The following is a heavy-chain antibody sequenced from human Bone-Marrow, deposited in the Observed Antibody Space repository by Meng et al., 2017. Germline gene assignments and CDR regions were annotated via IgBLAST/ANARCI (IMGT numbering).Heavy chain of an antibody. CDR2: ISSNGVNT. D-gene: IGHD6-19*01. CDR3: ARRGMEVAAVDY. CDR1: GFSFSSYA. Sequence: GESLKFSCAASGFSFSSYAMHWVRQAPGKGLEYVSSISSNGVNTYYPNSMKGRFTVSRDNSKNTVYLQMDSLRDEDMAVYYCARRGMEVAAVDYWGQGTLVTVSS. V-gene: IGHV3-64*01. J-gene: IGHJ4*02.